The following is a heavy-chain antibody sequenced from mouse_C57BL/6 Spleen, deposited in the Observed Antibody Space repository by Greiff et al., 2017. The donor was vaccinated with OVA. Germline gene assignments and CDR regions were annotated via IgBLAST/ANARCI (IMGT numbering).Heavy chain of an antibody. D-gene: IGHD1-1*01. CDR2: ISDGGGYT. J-gene: IGHJ3*01. Sequence: DVKLQEPGGGLVKPGASLKLSCAASGSTFSSYAMSWVRQTPDKRLEWVATISDGGGYTYYPDNLKGRLTSAGNNAKNKQYLPMSQLKAEDTAMYYCAGDKITTVVDGAFAYWGQGTLVTVSA. CDR1: GSTFSSYA. V-gene: IGHV5-4*03. CDR3: AGDKITTVVDGAFAY.